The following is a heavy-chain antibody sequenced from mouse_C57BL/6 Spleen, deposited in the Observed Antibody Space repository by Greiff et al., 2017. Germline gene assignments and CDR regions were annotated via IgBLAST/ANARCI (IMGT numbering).Heavy chain of an antibody. D-gene: IGHD2-3*01. Sequence: DVKLVESGPELVKPGASVKISCKASGYSFTGYYMNWVKQSPEKSLEWIGEINPSTGGTTYNQKFKAKATLTVDKSSSTAYMQLKSLTSEDSAVYYCARWGYYPYAMDYWGQGTSVTVSS. CDR3: ARWGYYPYAMDY. CDR1: GYSFTGYY. J-gene: IGHJ4*01. CDR2: INPSTGGT. V-gene: IGHV1-42*01.